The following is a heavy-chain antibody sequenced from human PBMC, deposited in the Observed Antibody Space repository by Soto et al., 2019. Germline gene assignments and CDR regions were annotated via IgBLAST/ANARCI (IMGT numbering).Heavy chain of an antibody. V-gene: IGHV1-18*01. Sequence: QVQLVQSGAEVKKPGASVKVSCKASGYTFTSYVISWVRHDPGQGLEWMGWISSYNGNTKHAQKLQGRVTMTTDTSTSTAYMELRSLRSDDTAVYYSAREPNYFDYWAQGTLVTVSS. J-gene: IGHJ4*02. CDR2: ISSYNGNT. CDR3: AREPNYFDY. CDR1: GYTFTSYV.